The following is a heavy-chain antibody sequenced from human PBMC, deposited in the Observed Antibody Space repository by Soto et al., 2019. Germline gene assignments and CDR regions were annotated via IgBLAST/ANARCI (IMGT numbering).Heavy chain of an antibody. CDR2: IYYSGST. CDR3: ARDRECSGGTCYNYFDY. CDR1: CGSISSGGYC. D-gene: IGHD2-15*01. V-gene: IGHV4-31*03. J-gene: IGHJ4*02. Sequence: SDTLSLTCTVSCGSISSGGYCCICIRQHPLKGLEWIGYIYYSGSTYYNPSLKSRVTISVDTSKNQFSLKLSSVTAADTAVYYCARDRECSGGTCYNYFDYWGQGTLVTVSS.